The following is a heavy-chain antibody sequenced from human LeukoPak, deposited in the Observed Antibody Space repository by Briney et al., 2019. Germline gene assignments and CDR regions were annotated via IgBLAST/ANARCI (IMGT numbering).Heavy chain of an antibody. D-gene: IGHD1-7*01. J-gene: IGHJ1*01. CDR3: ARVGETGTVTMELDL. CDR2: MSFDGNFE. CDR1: GFAFADYS. V-gene: IGHV3-30*04. Sequence: QSGGSLRLSCAASGFAFADYSLHWVRQAPGKGLEWVALMSFDGNFENFADSVKGRFTISRDTARNTLYLHMGSLGVEDSAVYYCARVGETGTVTMELDLWGQGALVTVSS.